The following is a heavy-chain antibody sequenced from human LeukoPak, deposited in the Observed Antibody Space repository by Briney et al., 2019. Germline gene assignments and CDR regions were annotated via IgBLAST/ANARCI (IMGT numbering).Heavy chain of an antibody. J-gene: IGHJ4*02. Sequence: PGGSLRLSCVASGFTFENYAMHWVRQAPGKGLEWVSLITGDGRGTYFADSLRGRFTISRDNSKKSLYLQMNSLRAEDTALYYCAKYLGAYAHFYLDNWGQGTLVTVSS. CDR1: GFTFENYA. V-gene: IGHV3-43*02. CDR2: ITGDGRGT. D-gene: IGHD3-3*02. CDR3: AKYLGAYAHFYLDN.